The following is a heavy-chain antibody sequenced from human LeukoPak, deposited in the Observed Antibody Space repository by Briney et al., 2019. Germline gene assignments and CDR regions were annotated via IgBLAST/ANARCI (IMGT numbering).Heavy chain of an antibody. V-gene: IGHV3-30*03. D-gene: IGHD2-15*01. Sequence: GGSLRLSCAASGFTFSSYGMHWVRQAPGKGLEWVAVISYDGSNKYYADSVKGRFTISRDNSKNTLYLQMNSLRAEDTAVYYCARWVPGYCSGGSCYVDYWGQGTLVTVSS. CDR2: ISYDGSNK. CDR1: GFTFSSYG. CDR3: ARWVPGYCSGGSCYVDY. J-gene: IGHJ4*02.